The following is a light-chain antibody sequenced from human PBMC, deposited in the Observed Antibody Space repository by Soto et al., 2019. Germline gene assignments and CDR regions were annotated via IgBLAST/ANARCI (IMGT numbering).Light chain of an antibody. CDR2: GAS. CDR3: QQYGTSPPYT. J-gene: IGKJ2*01. V-gene: IGKV3-20*01. Sequence: EIVLTQSPGALSLSPGERATLSCRASQSVSSRYLAWYQQKPGQAPRLLIYGASSRATGIPDRFSGSGSGTDFTLTISRLEPEDFAVYYCQQYGTSPPYTFGQGTKLEIK. CDR1: QSVSSRY.